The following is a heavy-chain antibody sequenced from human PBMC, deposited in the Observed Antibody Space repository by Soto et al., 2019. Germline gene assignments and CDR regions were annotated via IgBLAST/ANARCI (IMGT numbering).Heavy chain of an antibody. CDR1: GFTFSSYG. V-gene: IGHV3-30*18. D-gene: IGHD3-22*01. CDR3: AKASGVITMIVPPDDY. J-gene: IGHJ4*02. CDR2: ISYDGSNK. Sequence: GGSLRLSCAASGFTFSSYGMHWVHQAPGKGLEWVAVISYDGSNKYYADSVKGRFTISRDNSKNTLYLQMNSLRAEDTAVYYCAKASGVITMIVPPDDYWGQGTLVTVSS.